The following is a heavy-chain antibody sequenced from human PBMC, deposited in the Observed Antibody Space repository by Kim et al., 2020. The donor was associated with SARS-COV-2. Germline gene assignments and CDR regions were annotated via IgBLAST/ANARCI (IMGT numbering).Heavy chain of an antibody. J-gene: IGHJ4*02. Sequence: NYNPSLKSRVTISVDTSKNQFSLKLSSVTAADTAVYYCASRAVNEYYFDYWGQGTLVTVSS. V-gene: IGHV4-34*01. CDR3: ASRAVNEYYFDY. D-gene: IGHD4-17*01.